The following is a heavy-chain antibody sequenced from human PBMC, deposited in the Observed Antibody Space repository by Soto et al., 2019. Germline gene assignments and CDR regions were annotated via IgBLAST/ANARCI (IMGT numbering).Heavy chain of an antibody. CDR3: ARGTKYYYQGMDV. J-gene: IGHJ6*02. CDR1: GDSINSYY. Sequence: QVQLQESGPRLVKPSETLSLTCTVSGDSINSYYWTWIRQPPGKGLEWIGYIYDSGSTSYNPSLKSRLTISVDTSKNQFSLKLKSVTAADTAVYYCARGTKYYYQGMDVWGQGTTVTVSS. CDR2: IYDSGST. V-gene: IGHV4-59*01.